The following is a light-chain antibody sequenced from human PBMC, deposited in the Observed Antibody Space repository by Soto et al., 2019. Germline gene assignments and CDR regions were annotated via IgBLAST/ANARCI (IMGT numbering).Light chain of an antibody. J-gene: IGLJ1*01. CDR1: RSNIGSNY. CDR3: ATWDDSLSGYV. V-gene: IGLV1-47*02. CDR2: SDN. Sequence: QAVVTQPPSASGTPGQRVTISCSGSRSNIGSNYVYWYQHLPGTAPKLLIYSDNQRPSGVPDRFSGSKSGTSASLAISGLRSDDEADYYCATWDDSLSGYVFGSVTKLTVL.